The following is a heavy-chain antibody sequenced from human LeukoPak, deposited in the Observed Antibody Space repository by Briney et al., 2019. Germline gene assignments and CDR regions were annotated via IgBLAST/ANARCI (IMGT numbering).Heavy chain of an antibody. CDR2: INPNSGGT. CDR3: ARGDDSSGPTPDY. J-gene: IGHJ4*02. Sequence: ASVKVSCKASGYTFSGNYMHWVRQAPGQGLEWMGRINPNSGGTNYVQKFQGGVTMTRDTSISTAYMELSRLRSDDTAVYYCARGDDSSGPTPDYWGQGTLVTVSS. D-gene: IGHD3-22*01. V-gene: IGHV1-2*06. CDR1: GYTFSGNY.